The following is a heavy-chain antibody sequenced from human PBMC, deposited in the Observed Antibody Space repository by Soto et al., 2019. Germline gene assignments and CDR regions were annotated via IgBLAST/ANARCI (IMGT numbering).Heavy chain of an antibody. J-gene: IGHJ6*03. V-gene: IGHV2-26*01. CDR3: ARILFGRSVAGGYFYMDV. CDR1: GFSLSNGKVG. D-gene: IGHD6-19*01. Sequence: HATLKESGPVLVKPTETLTLTCTVSGFSLSNGKVGVSWIRQPPGKALEWLAHIFSNDEKSYRTSLKSRLTTSEDTSKSQVVLTMTNVDPVDTATYYCARILFGRSVAGGYFYMDVWGKGTTFTVSS. CDR2: IFSNDEK.